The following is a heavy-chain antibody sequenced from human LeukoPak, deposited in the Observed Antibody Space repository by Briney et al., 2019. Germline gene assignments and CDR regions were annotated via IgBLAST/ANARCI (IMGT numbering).Heavy chain of an antibody. CDR1: GGSISSGDYY. D-gene: IGHD6-19*01. V-gene: IGHV4-30-4*01. J-gene: IGHJ4*02. Sequence: SETLSLTCTVSGGSISSGDYYWSWIRQPPGKGLEWIGYIYYSGSTYYNPSLKSRVTISVDTSKNQFSLKLSSVTAADTAVYYCARDVVAVAGTYFDYWGQGTLVTVSS. CDR2: IYYSGST. CDR3: ARDVVAVAGTYFDY.